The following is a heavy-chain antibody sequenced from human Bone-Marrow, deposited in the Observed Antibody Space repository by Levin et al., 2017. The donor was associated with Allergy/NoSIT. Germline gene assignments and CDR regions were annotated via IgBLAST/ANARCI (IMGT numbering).Heavy chain of an antibody. J-gene: IGHJ4*02. Sequence: KPSETLSLTCTVSGGSISSNYWSWIRQPAGKGLEWIGRIDSSGSTNYNPSLKSRVTMSVDTSKNQFSLKLSSVTAADTAVYYCARDPFSNSWLNYFDYWGQGTLVTVSS. CDR1: GGSISSNY. D-gene: IGHD2-2*01. CDR2: IDSSGST. V-gene: IGHV4-4*07. CDR3: ARDPFSNSWLNYFDY.